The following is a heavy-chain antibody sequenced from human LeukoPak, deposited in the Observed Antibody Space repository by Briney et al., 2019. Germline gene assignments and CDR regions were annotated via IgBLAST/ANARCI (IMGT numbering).Heavy chain of an antibody. V-gene: IGHV3-7*01. J-gene: IGHJ4*02. CDR1: GFTFSSFW. D-gene: IGHD1-1*01. Sequence: PGGSLRLSCAVSGFTFSSFWMTWVRQAPGKGLEWVANIKRDGSGRYYVDSVRGRFTISRDNAKNSLYLQMNSLRAEDTAVYFCARERETYNDYWGQGTLVTVSS. CDR3: ARERETYNDY. CDR2: IKRDGSGR.